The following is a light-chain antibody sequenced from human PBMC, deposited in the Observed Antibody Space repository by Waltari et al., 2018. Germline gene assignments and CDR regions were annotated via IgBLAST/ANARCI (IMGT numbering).Light chain of an antibody. CDR2: AAS. Sequence: DIHLTQSPSSLTASVADEINNTCRATQGISNHLAWYQQIPGKVPKLLIFAASTLHSGVPSRFSGSGSGTDFTLTITSLQPEDIATYYCQKYDNAPLTFGGGTKVEIK. CDR1: QGISNH. CDR3: QKYDNAPLT. V-gene: IGKV1-27*01. J-gene: IGKJ4*01.